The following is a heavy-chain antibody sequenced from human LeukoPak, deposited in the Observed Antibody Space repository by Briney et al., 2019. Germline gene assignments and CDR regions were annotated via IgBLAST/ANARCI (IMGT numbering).Heavy chain of an antibody. CDR1: GGSISSYY. D-gene: IGHD6-19*01. CDR3: AFIAVAGTVDY. Sequence: SETLSLTCTVSGGSISSYYWSWIRQPPGKGLEWIGYIYYSGSTNYNPSLKSRVTISVDTSKNQFSLKLSSVTAADTAVYYCAFIAVAGTVDYWGQGTLVTVSS. J-gene: IGHJ4*02. CDR2: IYYSGST. V-gene: IGHV4-59*01.